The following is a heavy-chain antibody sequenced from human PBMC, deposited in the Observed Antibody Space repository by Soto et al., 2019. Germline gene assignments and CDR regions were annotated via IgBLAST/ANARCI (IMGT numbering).Heavy chain of an antibody. CDR2: IYYTGST. J-gene: IGHJ4*02. V-gene: IGHV4-61*01. CDR1: GKSVSIASYH. CDR3: ARRVVATSPVN. D-gene: IGHD1-26*01. Sequence: PSETLSLTCTVSGKSVSIASYHGVWIRQPPGKGLQWIENIYYTGSTNYNPSLKSRVTISVDTSKNQFSLKLNSVTAADTAVYCARRVVATSPVNLGQGTLVTVSS.